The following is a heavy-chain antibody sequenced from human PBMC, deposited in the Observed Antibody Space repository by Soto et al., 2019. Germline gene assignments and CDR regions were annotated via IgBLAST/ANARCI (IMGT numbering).Heavy chain of an antibody. CDR1: GGCICRYF. J-gene: IGHJ6*02. Sequence: AGTLSLTCTLSGGCICRYFRRWIRLPPGSSLEWIGYIYYSGSTNYNPSLKSRFTISVDPSKNQFSLKLSSVTAADTAVYYCARIRRSNYYYYGMDVWGQGTTVTVSS. V-gene: IGHV4-59*01. CDR3: ARIRRSNYYYYGMDV. CDR2: IYYSGST. D-gene: IGHD3-3*02.